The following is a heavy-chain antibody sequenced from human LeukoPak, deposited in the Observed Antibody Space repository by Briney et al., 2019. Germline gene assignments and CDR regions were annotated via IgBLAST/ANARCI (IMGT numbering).Heavy chain of an antibody. CDR1: GFTFSNYA. D-gene: IGHD3-10*01. CDR3: AKDHGSGSYYPDAFDI. Sequence: RGSLRLSCAASGFTFSNYAMSWVRQAPGKGLEWVSTISGSGDNTYYADSVKGRFTISRDKSKNTLYLQMNSLRAEDTAIYYCAKDHGSGSYYPDAFDIWGQGTMVTVSS. J-gene: IGHJ3*02. V-gene: IGHV3-23*01. CDR2: ISGSGDNT.